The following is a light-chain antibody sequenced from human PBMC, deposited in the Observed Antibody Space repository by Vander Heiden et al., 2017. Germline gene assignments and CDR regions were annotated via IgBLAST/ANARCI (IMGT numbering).Light chain of an antibody. CDR1: HDITNY. Sequence: DIQMTQSPSSLSASVGDRVTITCQASHDITNYLNWYQQKPGKAPKLLIYDASKLETGVPSRFSGSGSGTDFTFTISSLQPEDIATYYCQQYDSLPFFGQGTRLEIK. CDR3: QQYDSLPF. CDR2: DAS. J-gene: IGKJ5*01. V-gene: IGKV1-33*01.